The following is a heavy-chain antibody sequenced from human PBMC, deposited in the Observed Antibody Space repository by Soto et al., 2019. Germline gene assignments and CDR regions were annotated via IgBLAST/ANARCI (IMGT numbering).Heavy chain of an antibody. V-gene: IGHV3-30*18. CDR3: AKGGTVAGTNDFDY. Sequence: PWGSLRLSCAASGFTFSSYGMHWVRQAPGKGLEWVAVISYDGSNKYYADSVKGRFTISRDNSKNTLYLQMNSLRAEDTAVYYCAKGGTVAGTNDFDYWGQGTLVTVSS. CDR2: ISYDGSNK. D-gene: IGHD6-19*01. J-gene: IGHJ4*02. CDR1: GFTFSSYG.